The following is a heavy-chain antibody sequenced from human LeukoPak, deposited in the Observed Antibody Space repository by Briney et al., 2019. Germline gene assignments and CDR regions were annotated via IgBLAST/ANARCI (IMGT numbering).Heavy chain of an antibody. V-gene: IGHV1-2*02. D-gene: IGHD7-27*01. CDR1: GYTFTGYY. Sequence: ASVTVSCKASGYTFTGYYMHWVRQAPGQGLEWMGWINPNSGGTNYAQKFQGRVTMTRDTSISTAYMELSRLRSDDTAVYYCARGTGDRVGYYYYYMDVWGKGTTVTVSS. CDR2: INPNSGGT. CDR3: ARGTGDRVGYYYYYMDV. J-gene: IGHJ6*03.